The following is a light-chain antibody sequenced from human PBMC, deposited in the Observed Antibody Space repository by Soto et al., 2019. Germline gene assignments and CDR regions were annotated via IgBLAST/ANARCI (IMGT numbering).Light chain of an antibody. CDR3: QHYDNLPPFT. J-gene: IGKJ3*01. CDR1: QDIRTS. V-gene: IGKV1-33*01. Sequence: DIQMTQSPSSLFASVGARVSITCQASQDIRTSLSWFQQKPGRAPKLLIYGASNLETGVPSRFRGSGSGTDFTFTISSLQPEDIATYYCQHYDNLPPFTFGPGTKVDIK. CDR2: GAS.